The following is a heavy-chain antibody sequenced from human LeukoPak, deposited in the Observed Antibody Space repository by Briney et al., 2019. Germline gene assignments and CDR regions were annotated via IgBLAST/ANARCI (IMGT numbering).Heavy chain of an antibody. Sequence: GGSLRLSCAASGFTFSNYGVHWVRQAPGKGLEWVAFIRYDGSSKYYADSVKGRSTISRDNSKNTLYLQMNSLRAEDTAVYYCAKDRGDFPPYLDYWGQGTLVTVSS. CDR1: GFTFSNYG. J-gene: IGHJ4*02. V-gene: IGHV3-30*02. D-gene: IGHD2-21*02. CDR2: IRYDGSSK. CDR3: AKDRGDFPPYLDY.